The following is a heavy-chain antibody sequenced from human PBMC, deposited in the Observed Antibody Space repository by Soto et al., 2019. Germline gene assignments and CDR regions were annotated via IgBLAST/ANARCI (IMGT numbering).Heavy chain of an antibody. CDR3: AQAVIVATTFDY. CDR2: IYWDDDK. Sequence: QITLKESGPTLVKPTQTLTLTCTFSGFSLSSSGVGVGWIRQPPGKALEWLALIYWDDDKRYSPSLKSRLTITKDTSKNQAVLTMTNMDPVDTATYYCAQAVIVATTFDYWGQGTLVTVSS. D-gene: IGHD5-12*01. V-gene: IGHV2-5*02. CDR1: GFSLSSSGVG. J-gene: IGHJ4*02.